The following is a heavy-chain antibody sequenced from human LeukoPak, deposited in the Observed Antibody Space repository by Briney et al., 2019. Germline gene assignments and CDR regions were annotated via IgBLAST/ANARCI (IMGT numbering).Heavy chain of an antibody. D-gene: IGHD1-26*01. CDR3: ARAPREGFSGSYHDY. J-gene: IGHJ4*02. Sequence: PGGSLRFSCAASGFTFSGYSMHWVRQAPGKGLEYVSAISSNGDNTYYANSVKGRFTISRDNSKNTLYLQMASLRGEDTAVYYCARAPREGFSGSYHDYWGQGTLVTVSS. V-gene: IGHV3-64*01. CDR2: ISSNGDNT. CDR1: GFTFSGYS.